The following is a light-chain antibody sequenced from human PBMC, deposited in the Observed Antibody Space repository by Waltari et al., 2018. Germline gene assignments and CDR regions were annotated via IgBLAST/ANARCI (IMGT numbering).Light chain of an antibody. J-gene: IGLJ3*02. V-gene: IGLV3-19*01. CDR2: GQT. Sequence: SSELTQDPAVSVALGQTVRITCQGDSLRRYYASWYQQRPGQAPVLVLEGQTNRPSGIPDRFSGSASGNTASLTITGTQAEDEADYYCHSRDTISTRVFGGGTRLTV. CDR1: SLRRYY. CDR3: HSRDTISTRV.